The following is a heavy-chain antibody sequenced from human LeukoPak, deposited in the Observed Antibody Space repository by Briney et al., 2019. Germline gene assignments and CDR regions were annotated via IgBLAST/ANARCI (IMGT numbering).Heavy chain of an antibody. V-gene: IGHV5-10-1*01. CDR2: IDPSDSYT. D-gene: IGHD3-16*01. CDR3: ARHQWGYGMDV. J-gene: IGHJ6*04. Sequence: GESLRISCKGSGYSFPSYWISWVRQMPGKGLGWMGRIDPSDSYTNYSPSFQGHVTISAHKSISTDYLQWSSMKASDTAMYYCARHQWGYGMDVWGKGTTVTVSS. CDR1: GYSFPSYW.